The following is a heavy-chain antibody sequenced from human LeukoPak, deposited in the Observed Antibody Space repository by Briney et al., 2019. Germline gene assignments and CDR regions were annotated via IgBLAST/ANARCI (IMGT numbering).Heavy chain of an antibody. D-gene: IGHD2-15*01. CDR1: GFTFSSYG. J-gene: IGHJ3*02. V-gene: IGHV3-30*18. CDR3: VKDGGASAPYGLEI. CDR2: ISSDGNNE. Sequence: GGSLRLSCAASGFTFSSYGMHWVRQAPGKGPEWLAVISSDGNNEYYGDSMKGRFSISRDNSKNMVFLQINSLRLEDTALYVCVKDGGASAPYGLEIWGQGTMVSVSS.